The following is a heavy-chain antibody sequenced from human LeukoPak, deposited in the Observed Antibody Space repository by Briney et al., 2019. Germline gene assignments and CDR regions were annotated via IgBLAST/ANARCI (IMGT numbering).Heavy chain of an antibody. J-gene: IGHJ4*02. CDR1: GYTFTSYY. Sequence: ASVKVSCKASGYTFTSYYMHWVRQAPGQGLEWMGIINPSGGSTSYAQKFQGRVTMTRDMSTSTVYMELSSLRSEDTAVYYCARVLVAGIGVVNYFDYWGQGTLVTVSS. D-gene: IGHD6-19*01. V-gene: IGHV1-46*01. CDR2: INPSGGST. CDR3: ARVLVAGIGVVNYFDY.